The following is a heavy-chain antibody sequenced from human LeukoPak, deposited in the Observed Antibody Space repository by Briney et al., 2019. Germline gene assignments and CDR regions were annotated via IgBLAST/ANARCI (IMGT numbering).Heavy chain of an antibody. CDR2: ISSSGST. J-gene: IGHJ5*02. D-gene: IGHD3-10*01. CDR3: ARATTMVIWFGELSGWFDP. Sequence: ASETLSLTCTVSGDSISSGGYYWSWLRPPAGKGLEWIGRISSSGSTNYNPSLKSRVTISVDTSKNQFSLKLSSVTAADTAVYYCARATTMVIWFGELSGWFDPWGQGTLVTVSS. V-gene: IGHV4-61*02. CDR1: GDSISSGGYY.